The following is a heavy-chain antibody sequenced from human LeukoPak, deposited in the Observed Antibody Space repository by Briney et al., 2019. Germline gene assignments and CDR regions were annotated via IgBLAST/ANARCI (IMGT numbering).Heavy chain of an antibody. J-gene: IGHJ3*02. V-gene: IGHV1-69*01. CDR1: GGTFSSYA. CDR3: ARTPYDYIWGSYRHDAFDI. D-gene: IGHD3-16*02. Sequence: SVKVSCKASGGTFSSYAISWVRQATRQRLEWMGGIIPIFGTANYAQKFQGRVTITADESTSTAYMELSSLRSEDTAVYYCARTPYDYIWGSYRHDAFDIWGQGTMVTVSS. CDR2: IIPIFGTA.